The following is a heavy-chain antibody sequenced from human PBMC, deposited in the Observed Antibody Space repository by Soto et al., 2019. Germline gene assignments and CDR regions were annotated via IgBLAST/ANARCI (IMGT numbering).Heavy chain of an antibody. V-gene: IGHV3-30-3*01. D-gene: IGHD3-3*01. Sequence: QVPLVESGGGVVQPGRSLRLSCAASGFTFSSYGMHWVRQAPGKGLEWVAVISYDGSNKYYADSVKGRFTISRDNSKNTLYLQMNSLRAEDTAVYYCARDRTFGVVIYSDLGYYGMDVWGQGTTVTVSS. J-gene: IGHJ6*02. CDR2: ISYDGSNK. CDR1: GFTFSSYG. CDR3: ARDRTFGVVIYSDLGYYGMDV.